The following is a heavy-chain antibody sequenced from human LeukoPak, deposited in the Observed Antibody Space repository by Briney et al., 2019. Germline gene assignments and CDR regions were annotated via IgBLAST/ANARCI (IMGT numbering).Heavy chain of an antibody. CDR3: ATPLVGDPYRSYDY. CDR2: IKQDGSEK. J-gene: IGHJ4*02. CDR1: GFTFSSYW. D-gene: IGHD1-26*01. V-gene: IGHV3-7*01. Sequence: PGGSLRLSCAASGFTFSSYWMSWVRQAPGKGLEWVANIKQDGSEKYYVDSVKGRFTISRDNAKNSLYLQMNSLRAEDTAVYYCATPLVGDPYRSYDYWGQGTLVTVSS.